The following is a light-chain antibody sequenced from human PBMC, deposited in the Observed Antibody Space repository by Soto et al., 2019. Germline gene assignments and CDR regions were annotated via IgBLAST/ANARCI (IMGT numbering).Light chain of an antibody. CDR2: SNN. CDR1: SSNIGSNT. CDR3: SAWEDSRNWV. J-gene: IGLJ3*02. Sequence: QSVLTQPLSASGTPGRRVTISCSGSSSNIGSNTVNWYQLLPETARKLLTYSNNQRPSGVPDRLSGSKTGTSASLAISGLQSEAEADYYFSAWEDSRNWVFGGGTKLTVL. V-gene: IGLV1-44*01.